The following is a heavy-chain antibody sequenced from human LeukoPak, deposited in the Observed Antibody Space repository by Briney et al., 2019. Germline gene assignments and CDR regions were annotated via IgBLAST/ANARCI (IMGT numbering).Heavy chain of an antibody. CDR2: ISAYNGNT. CDR3: ARDDVWGSYRYPFS. J-gene: IGHJ4*02. D-gene: IGHD3-16*02. V-gene: IGHV1-18*01. CDR1: GYTFTSYG. Sequence: ASVKVSCKASGYTFTSYGISWVRQAPGQGLEWMGWISAYNGNTNYAQKFQGRVTITADKSTSTAYMELSSLRSEDTAVYYCARDDVWGSYRYPFSWGQGTLITVSS.